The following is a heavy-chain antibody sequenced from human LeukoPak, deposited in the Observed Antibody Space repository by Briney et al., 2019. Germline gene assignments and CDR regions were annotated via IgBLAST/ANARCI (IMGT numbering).Heavy chain of an antibody. D-gene: IGHD1-26*01. CDR2: MNPNSGNT. CDR3: ATVWGSGSYWGRGDY. Sequence: ASVKVSCKASGYTFTSYDINWVRQATGQGLEWMGWMNPNSGNTGYAQKFQGRVTMTRDTSISTAYMELSRLRSDDTAVYYCATVWGSGSYWGRGDYWGQGTLVTVSS. V-gene: IGHV1-8*01. J-gene: IGHJ4*02. CDR1: GYTFTSYD.